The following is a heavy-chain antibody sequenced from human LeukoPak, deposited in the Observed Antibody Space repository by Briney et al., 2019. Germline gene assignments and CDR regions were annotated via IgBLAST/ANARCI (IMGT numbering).Heavy chain of an antibody. J-gene: IGHJ4*02. Sequence: GGSLRLSCAASGFTFSSYSMNWVRQAPGKGLEWVAVISYDGSNKYYADSVKGRFTISRDNSKNTLYLQMNSLRAEDTAVYYCARGVATIRGAIDYWGQGTLVTVSS. V-gene: IGHV3-30*03. D-gene: IGHD5-12*01. CDR2: ISYDGSNK. CDR3: ARGVATIRGAIDY. CDR1: GFTFSSYS.